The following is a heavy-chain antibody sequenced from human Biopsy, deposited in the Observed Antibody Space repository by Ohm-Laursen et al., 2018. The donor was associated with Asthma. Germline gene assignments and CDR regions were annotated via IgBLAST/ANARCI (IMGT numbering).Heavy chain of an antibody. CDR2: ISVYNGNT. CDR1: GYTFNSAG. CDR3: ARAVDYSHYYGIDV. Sequence: GSSVKVFCKTSGYTFNSAGITWVRQAPGQGLEWMGWISVYNGNTKVAQKLQDRVTMITDTSTSTAYMELRSLRSDDTAVYFCARAVDYSHYYGIDVWGQGTTVTVS. V-gene: IGHV1-18*01. J-gene: IGHJ6*02. D-gene: IGHD3-10*01.